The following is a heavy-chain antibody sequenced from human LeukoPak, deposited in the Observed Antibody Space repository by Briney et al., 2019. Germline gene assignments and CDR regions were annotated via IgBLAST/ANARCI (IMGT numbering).Heavy chain of an antibody. V-gene: IGHV4-61*01. CDR2: FYYTGST. Sequence: PSETLSLTCTVSGGSVSSGSYYWSWIRQPPGKGLEWIGYFYYTGSTNYNPSLKSRVTISVDTSKNQFSLKLSSVTAADTAVYYCARGSWEVRFDFWGQGPLVTVSS. CDR3: ARGSWEVRFDF. J-gene: IGHJ4*02. D-gene: IGHD1-26*01. CDR1: GGSVSSGSYY.